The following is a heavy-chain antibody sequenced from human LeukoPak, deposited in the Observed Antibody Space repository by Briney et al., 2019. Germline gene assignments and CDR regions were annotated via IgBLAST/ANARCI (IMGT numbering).Heavy chain of an antibody. CDR1: GGSISSSSYY. V-gene: IGHV4-39*07. CDR3: ARLPSAY. D-gene: IGHD2-15*01. J-gene: IGHJ4*02. CDR2: IYYSGST. Sequence: SETLSLTCTVSGGSISSSSYYWGWIRQPPGKGLEWIGSIYYSGSTYYNPSLKSRVTISVDTSKNQFSLKLSSVTAADTAVYYCARLPSAYWGQGTLVTVSS.